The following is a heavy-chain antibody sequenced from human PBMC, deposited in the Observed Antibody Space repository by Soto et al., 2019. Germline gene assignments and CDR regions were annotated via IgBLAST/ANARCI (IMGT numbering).Heavy chain of an antibody. CDR2: IHYRGTT. CDR3: VRDLRGTSAFDI. V-gene: IGHV4-59*01. CDR1: GGSIRDYY. Sequence: SETLSFTCTFSGGSIRDYYWRWIRQPPGKGLEWIGYIHYRGTTNYNPSLKSRLTISLDASKKQISLKLSSVTAADTAVYYCVRDLRGTSAFDIWGQGTMVTVSS. J-gene: IGHJ3*02.